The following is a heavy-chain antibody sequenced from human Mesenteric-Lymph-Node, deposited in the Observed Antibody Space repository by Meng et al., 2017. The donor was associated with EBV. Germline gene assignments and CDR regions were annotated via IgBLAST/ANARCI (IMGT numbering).Heavy chain of an antibody. J-gene: IGHJ4*02. CDR2: IYYSGTT. CDR1: GGSISSYY. Sequence: QGQLTESGQGLVKPSETLSLTCTVSGGSISSYYWSWIRQPPGKGLEWFGYIYYSGTTNYNPSLKSRVTISVDTSKNQFSLKLSSVTAADTAVYYCARARDGYNFDYWGQGTLVTVSS. CDR3: ARARDGYNFDY. V-gene: IGHV4-59*01. D-gene: IGHD5-24*01.